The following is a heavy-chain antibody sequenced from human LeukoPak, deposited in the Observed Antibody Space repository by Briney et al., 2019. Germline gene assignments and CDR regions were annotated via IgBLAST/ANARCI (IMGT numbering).Heavy chain of an antibody. D-gene: IGHD6-25*01. CDR1: GGSFSGHY. CDR2: TSQSGST. CDR3: ASGSPAADY. J-gene: IGHJ4*02. V-gene: IGHV4-34*01. Sequence: SETLSLTCAVYGGSFSGHYWSWIRQPPGKGLEWIGETSQSGSTNYNPSLKSRVTISADTSKNQFSVKLSSVTAADTAMYYCASGSPAADYWGQGTLVTVSS.